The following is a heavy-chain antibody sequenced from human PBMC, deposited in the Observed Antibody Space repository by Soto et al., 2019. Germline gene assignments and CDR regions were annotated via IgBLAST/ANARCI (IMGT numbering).Heavy chain of an antibody. CDR1: GGTFSSYA. CDR3: ARDLGSSGWYGGDY. CDR2: IIPIFGTA. D-gene: IGHD6-19*01. Sequence: QVQLVQSGAEVKKPGSSVKVSCKASGGTFSSYAISWVRQAPGQGLEWMGGIIPIFGTANYAQKFQGRVTITADESTSTADMELSSLRSEDTAVYYCARDLGSSGWYGGDYWGQGTLVTVSS. V-gene: IGHV1-69*12. J-gene: IGHJ4*02.